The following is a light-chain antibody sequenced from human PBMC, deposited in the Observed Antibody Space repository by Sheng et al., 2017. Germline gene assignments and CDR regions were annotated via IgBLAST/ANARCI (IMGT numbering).Light chain of an antibody. CDR1: LQHRKRL. V-gene: IGLV1-47*01. Sequence: QSVLTQPPLNVWDPRAEGHHLLFWKQLQHRKRLCILVPATPRCDPPNSSSIRMISRPSGVTDRFSGSKSGTSASLAISGLRSEDEAYYYCAAWDDTLSGHWLFGGGTKLTVL. J-gene: IGLJ3*02. CDR2: RM. CDR3: AAWDDTLSGHWL.